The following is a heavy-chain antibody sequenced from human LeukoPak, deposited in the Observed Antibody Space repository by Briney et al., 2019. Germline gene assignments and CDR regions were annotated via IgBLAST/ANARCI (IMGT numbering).Heavy chain of an antibody. CDR3: ARDIELST. D-gene: IGHD5-12*01. J-gene: IGHJ3*01. Sequence: GGSLRLSCAASGXMFRGAAMTWVRQAPGKGLEWVSLIASSGLNTYYADSVRGRFTISRDNSKNTLSLQMNSLRVEDTAIYYCARDIELSTWGLGTLVTVSS. CDR2: IASSGLNT. CDR1: GXMFRGAA. V-gene: IGHV3-23*01.